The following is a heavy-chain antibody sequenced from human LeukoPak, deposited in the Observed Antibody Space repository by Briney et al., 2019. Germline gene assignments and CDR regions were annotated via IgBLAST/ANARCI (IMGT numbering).Heavy chain of an antibody. CDR2: IDSDGSTT. J-gene: IGHJ4*02. CDR1: GFTLSSYW. Sequence: GGSLRLSCAVSGFTLSSYWMHWVRQAPGKGLVWVSRIDSDGSTTDYADSVKGRFTISRDNANNPLYLQMNSLRAEDAGVYYCARGLTLLGYCSSTSCLMNCWGQGTLVTVSS. V-gene: IGHV3-74*01. D-gene: IGHD2-2*01. CDR3: ARGLTLLGYCSSTSCLMNC.